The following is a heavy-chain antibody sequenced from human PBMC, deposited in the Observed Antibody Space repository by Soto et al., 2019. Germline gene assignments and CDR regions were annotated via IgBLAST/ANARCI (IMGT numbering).Heavy chain of an antibody. CDR3: ARDVYITMVRGVTIDYYYYGMDV. D-gene: IGHD3-10*01. Sequence: PSETLSLTCAVSGGSISSSNWWSWVRQPPGKGLEWIGEIYHSGSTNYNPSLKSRVTISVDKSKNQFSLRLSSVTAADTAVYYCARDVYITMVRGVTIDYYYYGMDVWGQGTTVTVSS. J-gene: IGHJ6*02. CDR2: IYHSGST. CDR1: GGSISSSNW. V-gene: IGHV4-4*02.